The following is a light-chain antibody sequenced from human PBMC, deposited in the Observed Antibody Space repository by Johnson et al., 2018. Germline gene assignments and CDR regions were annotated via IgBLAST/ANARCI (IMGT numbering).Light chain of an antibody. CDR1: SSNIGNNY. Sequence: QSVLTQPPSVSAAPGQKVTISCSGSSSNIGNNYVSWYQQLPGTAPKLLIYENNKRPSGIPDRFSGSKSGTSATLGITGLKTGDEAGYYCGTWDSSLSAGNVFGTGTKGTVL. CDR3: GTWDSSLSAGNV. J-gene: IGLJ1*01. V-gene: IGLV1-51*02. CDR2: ENN.